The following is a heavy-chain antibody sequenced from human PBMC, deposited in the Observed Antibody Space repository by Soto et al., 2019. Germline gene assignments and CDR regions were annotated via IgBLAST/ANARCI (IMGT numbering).Heavy chain of an antibody. V-gene: IGHV1-46*03. J-gene: IGHJ3*02. CDR1: GYTFTSYF. CDR2: LNPNGGST. D-gene: IGHD6-19*01. Sequence: ASVKVYCKSSGYTFTSYFMHWVRHAPGQGLEWMGILNPNGGSTTYAQKFQGRVTMTRDTSTSTVYMELSSLRSEDTAVYYCSRAVARYDAFDIWGQGTMVTVSS. CDR3: SRAVARYDAFDI.